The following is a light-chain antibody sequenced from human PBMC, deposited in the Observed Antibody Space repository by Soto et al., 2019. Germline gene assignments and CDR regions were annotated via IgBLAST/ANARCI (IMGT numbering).Light chain of an antibody. CDR2: GIS. CDR1: QSVTNNF. Sequence: ENVLTQSPGTLSLSPGERATLSCRASQSVTNNFFAWYQQNPGQAPRLRIYGISSRATDIPDRFSGSGSGTDMTLTISILEPEGFLVYYCRQYITFPHTPGNGTKLEV. CDR3: RQYITFPHT. J-gene: IGKJ2*01. V-gene: IGKV3-20*01.